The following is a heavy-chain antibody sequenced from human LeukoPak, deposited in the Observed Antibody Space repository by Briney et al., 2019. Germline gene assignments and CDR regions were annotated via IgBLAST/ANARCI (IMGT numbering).Heavy chain of an antibody. CDR1: GGSISSYY. D-gene: IGHD3-22*01. CDR3: ARDRIIHSCYDSSRYYYYYYYGMDV. Sequence: KPSETLSLTCTVSGGSISSYYWSWIRQPPGKGLEWIGYIYYSGSTNYNPSLKSRVTISVDTSKNQFSLKLSSVTAADTAVYYCARDRIIHSCYDSSRYYYYYYYGMDVWGQGTTVTVSS. CDR2: IYYSGST. J-gene: IGHJ6*02. V-gene: IGHV4-59*01.